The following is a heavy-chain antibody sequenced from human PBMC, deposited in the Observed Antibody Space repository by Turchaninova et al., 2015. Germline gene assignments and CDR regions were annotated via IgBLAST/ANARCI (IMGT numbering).Heavy chain of an antibody. D-gene: IGHD6-19*01. CDR1: GGSCSSGSDY. CDR3: ARVVRIPLAGDFDY. J-gene: IGHJ4*02. V-gene: IGHV4-61*01. Sequence: QVQLQASGPGLVQLSETMSPPSTVTGGSCSSGSDYWGWIRPPPGKGRYWIGYIHYSGSTNYNPSLKSRVTISVDTSKNQFSLKLSSVTAADTAVYYCARVVRIPLAGDFDYWGQGTLVTVSS. CDR2: IHYSGST.